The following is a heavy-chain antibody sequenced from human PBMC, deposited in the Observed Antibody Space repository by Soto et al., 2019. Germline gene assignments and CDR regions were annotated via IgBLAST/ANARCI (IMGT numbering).Heavy chain of an antibody. CDR1: GYTFTTYG. Sequence: ASVKVSCKASGYTFTTYGISWVRQAPGQGLEYMGWISVYNGDTNYAQKLQGRVTMTTDTSTSTAYMELRSLRSDDTAIYYCARDRRDSVADRRSFDVWGQGTMVTVS. J-gene: IGHJ3*01. CDR3: ARDRRDSVADRRSFDV. D-gene: IGHD1-26*01. CDR2: ISVYNGDT. V-gene: IGHV1-18*01.